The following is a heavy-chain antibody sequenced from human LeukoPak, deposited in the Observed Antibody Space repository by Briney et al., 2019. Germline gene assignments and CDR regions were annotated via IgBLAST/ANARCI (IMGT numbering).Heavy chain of an antibody. Sequence: PGGSLRLSCAASGFTFSSYAMHWVRQAPGKGLEWVAVISYDGSNKYYADSVKGRFTISRDNSKNTLYLQMNSLRAEDTAVYYCARVDIVATTFDYWGQGTLVTVSS. CDR2: ISYDGSNK. CDR1: GFTFSSYA. D-gene: IGHD5-12*01. CDR3: ARVDIVATTFDY. J-gene: IGHJ4*02. V-gene: IGHV3-30-3*01.